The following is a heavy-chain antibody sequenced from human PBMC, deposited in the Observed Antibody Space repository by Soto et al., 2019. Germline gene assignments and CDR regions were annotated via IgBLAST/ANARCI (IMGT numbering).Heavy chain of an antibody. CDR1: RGTFTNYA. J-gene: IGHJ4*02. Sequence: QVYLVQSGAEVKKPGSSVKVSCKAHRGTFTNYAFSWVRQAPGQGLEWMGGIMPFFGSGNYAQKFQGRINITADESTSSVYLELTSLRSEDTAVYYCARDRAGYYSHFVYWGQGTLVTVSS. V-gene: IGHV1-69*01. CDR2: IMPFFGSG. CDR3: ARDRAGYYSHFVY. D-gene: IGHD3-22*01.